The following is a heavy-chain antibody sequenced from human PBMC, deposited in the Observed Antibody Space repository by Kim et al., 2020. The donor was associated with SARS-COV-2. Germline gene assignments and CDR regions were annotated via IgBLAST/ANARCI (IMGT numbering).Heavy chain of an antibody. Sequence: GGSLRLSCAASGFTFSSYWMSWVRQAPGKGLAWVAYIDQDGSEKYYVDSVKGRFTISRDNAKNSLYLQMNSLRAEDTAVYYCARDTMVRGVDCYYYGMDVWGHGTPVTVSS. D-gene: IGHD3-10*01. CDR2: IDQDGSEK. J-gene: IGHJ6*02. V-gene: IGHV3-7*01. CDR3: ARDTMVRGVDCYYYGMDV. CDR1: GFTFSSYW.